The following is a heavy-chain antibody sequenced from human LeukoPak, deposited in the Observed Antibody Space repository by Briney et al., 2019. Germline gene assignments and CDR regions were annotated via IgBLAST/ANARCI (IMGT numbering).Heavy chain of an antibody. CDR1: GFIFSSYT. D-gene: IGHD5-18*01. CDR3: AKDRYSYAFEYSDS. CDR2: ISNSGSST. V-gene: IGHV3-23*01. Sequence: GGSLRLSCAASGFIFSSYTMSGVRQAPGKGLEWVSGISNSGSSTYYADSVKGRFTISRDNSKNTLSLQVSSLRTEDTAVYYCAKDRYSYAFEYSDSWGQGTLVTVSS. J-gene: IGHJ4*02.